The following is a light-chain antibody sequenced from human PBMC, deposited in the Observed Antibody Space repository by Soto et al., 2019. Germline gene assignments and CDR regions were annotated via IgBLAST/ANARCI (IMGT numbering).Light chain of an antibody. J-gene: IGLJ1*01. CDR2: EVD. V-gene: IGLV2-8*01. Sequence: QSALTQPPSASGSAGQSVTISCTGPTNGVGGFNYVSWYQQHPGRAPKLIIYEVDKRPSGVPDRFSGSKSGNTASLTVSGLQADDEADYYCTSYAGNSNYVFGTGTKVTVL. CDR3: TSYAGNSNYV. CDR1: TNGVGGFNY.